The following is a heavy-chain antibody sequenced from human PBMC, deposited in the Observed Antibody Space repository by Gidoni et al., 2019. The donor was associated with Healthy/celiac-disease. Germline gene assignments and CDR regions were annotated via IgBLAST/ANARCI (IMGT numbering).Heavy chain of an antibody. D-gene: IGHD3-22*01. CDR3: ARALQSYYYDRPRYYYYYMDV. V-gene: IGHV3-21*01. CDR2: ISSSSSYI. CDR1: GFTFSSYS. J-gene: IGHJ6*03. Sequence: EVQLVESGGGLVKPGGSLRLSCAASGFTFSSYSMNCVRQAPGKGLEWVSSISSSSSYIYYADSVKGRFTISRDNAKNSLYLQMNSLRAEDTAVYYCARALQSYYYDRPRYYYYYMDVWGKGTTVTVSS.